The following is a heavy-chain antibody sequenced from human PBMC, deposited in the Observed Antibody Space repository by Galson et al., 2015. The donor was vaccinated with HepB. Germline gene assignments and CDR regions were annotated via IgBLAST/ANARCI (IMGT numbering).Heavy chain of an antibody. CDR3: ARGTTTVKKMWLPPEPAGGYLTGGFDY. D-gene: IGHD4-17*01. V-gene: IGHV4-34*01. J-gene: IGHJ4*02. Sequence: SETLSLTCAVYGGSFSGYYWSWIRQPPGKGLEWIGEINHSGSTNYNPSLKSRVTISVDTSKNQFSLKLSSVTAADTAVYYCARGTTTVKKMWLPPEPAGGYLTGGFDYWGQGTLVTVSS. CDR1: GGSFSGYY. CDR2: INHSGST.